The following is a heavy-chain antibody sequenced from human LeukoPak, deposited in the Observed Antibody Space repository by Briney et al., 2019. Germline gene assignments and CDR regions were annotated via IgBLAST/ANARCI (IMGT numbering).Heavy chain of an antibody. Sequence: GGSLRLSCAASIFTFSSYAMSWVRQARGKGLEWVSAISGSGGSTCYADSVKGRFTISRDNSKNTLYLQMNSLSAEDTAVYYCANLDYYDYVWGSYRDAFDIWGQGTMVTVSS. CDR2: ISGSGGST. V-gene: IGHV3-23*01. D-gene: IGHD3-16*02. CDR1: IFTFSSYA. J-gene: IGHJ3*02. CDR3: ANLDYYDYVWGSYRDAFDI.